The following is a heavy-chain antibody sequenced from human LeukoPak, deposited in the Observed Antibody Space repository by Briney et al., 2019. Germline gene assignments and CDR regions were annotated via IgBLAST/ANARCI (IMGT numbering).Heavy chain of an antibody. CDR2: IYYSGST. Sequence: SETLSLTCTASGGSINSYYWSWIRQPPGKGLEWIGYIYYSGSTNYNPSLKSRVTISVDTSKNQFSLKLSSVTAADTAVYYCARARRHPLDYWGQGTLVTVSS. D-gene: IGHD1-14*01. V-gene: IGHV4-59*01. CDR1: GGSINSYY. J-gene: IGHJ4*02. CDR3: ARARRHPLDY.